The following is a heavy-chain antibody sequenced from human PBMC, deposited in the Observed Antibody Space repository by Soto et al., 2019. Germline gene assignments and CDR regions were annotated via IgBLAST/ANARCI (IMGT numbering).Heavy chain of an antibody. V-gene: IGHV3-33*01. CDR2: IWYDGSNK. CDR3: ARDPCSSTSCFSDY. Sequence: GGSLRLSCAASGFTFSSYGMHWVGQAPGKGLEWVAVIWYDGSNKYYADSVKGRFTISRDNSKNTLYLQMNSLRAEDTAVYYCARDPCSSTSCFSDYWGQGTLVTVSP. J-gene: IGHJ4*02. D-gene: IGHD2-2*01. CDR1: GFTFSSYG.